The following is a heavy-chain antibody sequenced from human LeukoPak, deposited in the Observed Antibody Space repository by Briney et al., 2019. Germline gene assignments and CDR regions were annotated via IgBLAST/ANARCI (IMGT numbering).Heavy chain of an antibody. CDR3: AKSRGVGYCSGGTCYSVDY. CDR2: ISGSGGST. CDR1: GFTFSSYA. V-gene: IGHV3-23*01. Sequence: PGGSLRLSCAVSGFTFSSYAMNWVRQAPGKGLGWVSGISGSGGSTHYADSVKGRFTISRDNSKNTLYLELNSLRAEDTAVYYCAKSRGVGYCSGGTCYSVDYWGQGTLVTVSS. J-gene: IGHJ4*02. D-gene: IGHD2-15*01.